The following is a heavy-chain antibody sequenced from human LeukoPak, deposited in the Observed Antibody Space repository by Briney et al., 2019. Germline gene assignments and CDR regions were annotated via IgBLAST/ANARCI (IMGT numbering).Heavy chain of an antibody. J-gene: IGHJ4*02. Sequence: GGSLRLSCAASVFTFSSYEMNWVRQAPGKGLEWVSYISSSGSTIYYADSVKGRFTISRDNAKNSLYLQMNSLRAEDTAVYYCARNQYYDILTGYYPSGFDYWGQGTLVTVSS. D-gene: IGHD3-9*01. CDR3: ARNQYYDILTGYYPSGFDY. CDR1: VFTFSSYE. V-gene: IGHV3-48*03. CDR2: ISSSGSTI.